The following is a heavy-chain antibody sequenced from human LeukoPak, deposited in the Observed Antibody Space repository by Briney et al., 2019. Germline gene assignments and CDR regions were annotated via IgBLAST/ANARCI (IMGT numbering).Heavy chain of an antibody. Sequence: GGSLRLSCAASGFIFSHYTMIWVRQAPGQGLKWFSTISDGGHGSYNTHYADSVRGRFTISRDDSKNTVFLQMNSLRVEDTAVYYCATWIREHFDYWGRGTLVTVSS. CDR1: GFIFSHYT. V-gene: IGHV3-23*01. CDR3: ATWIREHFDY. D-gene: IGHD1-26*01. CDR2: ISDGGHGSYNT. J-gene: IGHJ4*02.